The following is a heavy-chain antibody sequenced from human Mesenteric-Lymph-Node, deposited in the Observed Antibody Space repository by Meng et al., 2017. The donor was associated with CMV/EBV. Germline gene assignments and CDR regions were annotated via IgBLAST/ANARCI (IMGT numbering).Heavy chain of an antibody. D-gene: IGHD6-6*01. V-gene: IGHV4-34*01. CDR1: GGSFNDYY. CDR2: INHSGST. CDR3: ARGRWSIAARRGYYFDY. Sequence: SETLSLTCAVYGGSFNDYYWTWIRQPPGKGLEWIGEINHSGSTNYNPSLKSRVTISVDTSKNQFSLKLSSVTAADTAVYYCARGRWSIAARRGYYFDYWGQGTLVTVSS. J-gene: IGHJ4*02.